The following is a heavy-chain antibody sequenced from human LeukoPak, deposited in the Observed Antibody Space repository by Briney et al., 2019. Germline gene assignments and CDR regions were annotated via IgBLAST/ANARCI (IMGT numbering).Heavy chain of an antibody. CDR2: IKPNSGDT. Sequence: ASVKVSCKPSGYLFSGHYINWVRHAPGQGLEWMGWIKPNSGDTNYAQKFQGRLTMTRDTTISTVYMELSRLTSDDTAVYYCAGGDEWELAIDFWGQGTLITVSS. CDR3: AGGDEWELAIDF. V-gene: IGHV1-2*02. J-gene: IGHJ4*02. D-gene: IGHD1-26*01. CDR1: GYLFSGHY.